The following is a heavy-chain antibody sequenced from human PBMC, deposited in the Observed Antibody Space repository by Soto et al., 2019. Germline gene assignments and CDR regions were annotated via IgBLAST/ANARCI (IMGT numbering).Heavy chain of an antibody. CDR2: ISSTTNYI. CDR1: GSTFTRYS. J-gene: IGHJ4*02. V-gene: IGHV3-21*06. CDR3: ARESEDLTSNFDY. Sequence: GGSLRLSCAASGSTFTRYSMNWVRQAPGKGLEWVSSISSTTNYIYYGDSMKGRFTISRDNAKNSLYLEMNSLRAEDTAVYYCARESEDLTSNFDYWGQGTLVTVSS.